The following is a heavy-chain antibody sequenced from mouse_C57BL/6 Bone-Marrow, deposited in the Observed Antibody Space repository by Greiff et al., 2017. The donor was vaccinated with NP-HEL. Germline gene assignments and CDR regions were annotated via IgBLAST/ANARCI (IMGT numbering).Heavy chain of an antibody. CDR2: IDPSDSYT. CDR3: ARKGANWDLYYYAMDY. D-gene: IGHD4-1*01. Sequence: QVQLQQPGAELVRPGTSVKSSCKASGYTFTSYWMHWVKQRPGQGLEWIGVIDPSDSYTNYNQKFKGKATLTVDTSSSTAYMQLSSLTSEDSAVYYCARKGANWDLYYYAMDYWGQGTSVTVSS. V-gene: IGHV1-59*01. CDR1: GYTFTSYW. J-gene: IGHJ4*01.